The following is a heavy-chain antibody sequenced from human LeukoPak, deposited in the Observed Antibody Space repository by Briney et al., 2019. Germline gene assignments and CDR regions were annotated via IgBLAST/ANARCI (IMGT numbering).Heavy chain of an antibody. V-gene: IGHV1-69*05. D-gene: IGHD4-11*01. CDR3: ARGEIHDYRGFDY. CDR1: LGTFSSYA. J-gene: IGHJ4*02. CDR2: IIPIFGTA. Sequence: GSSVEVSCKASLGTFSSYAISWVRQAPGHGLEWMGRIIPIFGTANYAQNFQRRVTITTDESTSTAYMELSSLRSEDTAVYYCARGEIHDYRGFDYWGQGTLVTVSS.